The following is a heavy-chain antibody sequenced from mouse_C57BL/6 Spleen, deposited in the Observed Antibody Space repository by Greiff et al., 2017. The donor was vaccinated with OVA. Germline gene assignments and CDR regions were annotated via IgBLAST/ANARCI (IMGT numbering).Heavy chain of an antibody. CDR2: IYPGDGDT. CDR1: GYAFSSSW. Sequence: QVQLQPSGPELVKPGASVKISCTASGYAFSSSWMNWVKQRPGKGLEWIGRIYPGDGDTNYNGTFKGKATLTSDKSSSTACMQLSSLTSEDSAVYFCARLTGTNDFDYWGKGTTLTVSS. V-gene: IGHV1-82*01. J-gene: IGHJ2*01. D-gene: IGHD4-1*01. CDR3: ARLTGTNDFDY.